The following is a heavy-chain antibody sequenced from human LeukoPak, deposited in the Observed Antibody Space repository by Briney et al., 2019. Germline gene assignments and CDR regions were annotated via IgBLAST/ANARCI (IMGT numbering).Heavy chain of an antibody. V-gene: IGHV1-2*02. CDR1: GYTFTDYY. D-gene: IGHD3-16*01. J-gene: IGHJ1*01. CDR3: AKDDDWGRFNH. Sequence: GASVKVSCKASGYTFTDYYMHWVRQAPGQGLEWMGWINPHSGGTDHAQKFQGRVTMTRDTSISTAYMELSRLRSDDTAMYYCAKDDDWGRFNHWGQGTLVTVSS. CDR2: INPHSGGT.